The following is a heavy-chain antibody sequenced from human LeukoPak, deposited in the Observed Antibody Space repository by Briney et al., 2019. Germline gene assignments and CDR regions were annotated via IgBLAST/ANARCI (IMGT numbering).Heavy chain of an antibody. V-gene: IGHV7-4-1*02. Sequence: EASVKVSCKASGGTFSSYAISWVRQAPGQGLEWMGWINPNTGNPTYAPGFTGRFVFSLDTSVSTAYLQISGLKADDTAVYYCARAYQPLGGLSLPDYWGQGTLVSVSS. CDR2: INPNTGNP. CDR1: GGTFSSYA. J-gene: IGHJ4*02. CDR3: ARAYQPLGGLSLPDY. D-gene: IGHD3-16*02.